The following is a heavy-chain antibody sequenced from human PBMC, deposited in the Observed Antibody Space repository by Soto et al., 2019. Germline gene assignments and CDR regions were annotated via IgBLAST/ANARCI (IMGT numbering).Heavy chain of an antibody. CDR2: IIPIFGTA. CDR1: GGTFSRHG. D-gene: IGHD3-22*01. CDR3: ARGWGYDNNDYYYAY. V-gene: IGHV1-69*01. Sequence: QVQLVQSGAEVRKPGSSVKVSCKASGGTFSRHGISWVRQAPRQGLEWMGGIIPIFGTANHAQKFQGRVTITADESTSTAYMELSSLRSEDTAVYYCARGWGYDNNDYYYAYWGQGTLVIVSS. J-gene: IGHJ4*02.